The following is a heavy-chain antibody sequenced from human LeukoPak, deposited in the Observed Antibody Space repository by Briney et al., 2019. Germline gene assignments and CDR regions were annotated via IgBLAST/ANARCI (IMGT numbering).Heavy chain of an antibody. V-gene: IGHV1-2*06. Sequence: ASVTVSCKASGYTFTSYYMHWVRQTPGQGLEWMGRINPDSGGTNYAQKFRDRVTMTRDTSINTVYMELSRLGSDDTAVFYCARVATNMAYYGAIDVWGQGTTVTV. CDR2: INPDSGGT. J-gene: IGHJ6*02. D-gene: IGHD2-8*01. CDR1: GYTFTSYY. CDR3: ARVATNMAYYGAIDV.